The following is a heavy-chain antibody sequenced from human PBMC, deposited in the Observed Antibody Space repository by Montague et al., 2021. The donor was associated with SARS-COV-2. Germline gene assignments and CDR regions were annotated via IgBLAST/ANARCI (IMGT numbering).Heavy chain of an antibody. CDR3: ARDGEASWHSVGFDY. CDR2: IYFTGRT. Sequence: SETLSLTCSVSGDSISNSLYYWGWIRQPPGKGLEWIGNIYFTGRTYYTPSLKSRVTMSLDTSKNQFSLKLTSVTAADTAIYYCARDGEASWHSVGFDYWGQGTRVTVSS. J-gene: IGHJ4*02. D-gene: IGHD2-15*01. V-gene: IGHV4-39*07. CDR1: GDSISNSLYY.